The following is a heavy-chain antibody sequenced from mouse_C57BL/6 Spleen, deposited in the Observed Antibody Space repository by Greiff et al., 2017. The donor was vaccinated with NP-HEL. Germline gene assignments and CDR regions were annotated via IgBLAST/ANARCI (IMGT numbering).Heavy chain of an antibody. Sequence: EVQLQESGPELVKPGASVKISCKASGYSFTGYYMHWVKQSHGNILDWIGYIYPYNGVSSYNQKFKGKATLTVDKSSSTAYMELRSLTSEDSAVYYCASGDGYDEGYYAMDYWGQGTSVTVSS. CDR3: ASGDGYDEGYYAMDY. CDR1: GYSFTGYY. CDR2: IYPYNGVS. V-gene: IGHV1-31*01. D-gene: IGHD2-2*01. J-gene: IGHJ4*01.